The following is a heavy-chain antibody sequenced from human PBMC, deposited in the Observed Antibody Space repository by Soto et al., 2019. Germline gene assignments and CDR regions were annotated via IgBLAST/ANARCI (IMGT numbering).Heavy chain of an antibody. CDR2: ISYDGSNK. CDR1: GFTFSSYG. CDR3: AKGVVPADYYGMDV. D-gene: IGHD2-2*01. Sequence: GGSLRLSCAASGFTFSSYGMHWVRQAPGKGLEWVAVISYDGSNKYYADSVKGRFTISRDNSKNTLYLQMNSLRAEDTAVYYCAKGVVPADYYGMDVWGQGTTVTVSS. J-gene: IGHJ6*02. V-gene: IGHV3-30*18.